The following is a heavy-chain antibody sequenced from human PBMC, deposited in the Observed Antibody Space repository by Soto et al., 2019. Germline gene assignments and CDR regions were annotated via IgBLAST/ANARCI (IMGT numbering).Heavy chain of an antibody. CDR1: GGSISSYY. D-gene: IGHD6-13*01. V-gene: IGHV4-59*01. J-gene: IGHJ5*02. Sequence: SETLSLTCTVSGGSISSYYWSWIRQPPGKGLEWIGYIYYSGSTNYNPSLKSRVTISVDTSKNQFSLKLSSVTAADTAVYYCARDPGVYSSSWYWFDPWGQGTLVTVSS. CDR2: IYYSGST. CDR3: ARDPGVYSSSWYWFDP.